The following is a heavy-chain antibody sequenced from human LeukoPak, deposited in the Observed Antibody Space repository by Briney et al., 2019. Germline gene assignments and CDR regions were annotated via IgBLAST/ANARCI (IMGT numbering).Heavy chain of an antibody. V-gene: IGHV3-53*01. D-gene: IGHD2-8*01. CDR2: IYNTGPT. Sequence: GGSLRLSCAASGFTVSNNYMSWVRQAPGKGLEWVSFIYNTGPTYYADSVKGRFTISTDNSKNTLYLQMHSLRVEDTAVYYCARWYCTSYNCYYDYWGQGTLVTVSS. CDR3: ARWYCTSYNCYYDY. J-gene: IGHJ4*02. CDR1: GFTVSNNY.